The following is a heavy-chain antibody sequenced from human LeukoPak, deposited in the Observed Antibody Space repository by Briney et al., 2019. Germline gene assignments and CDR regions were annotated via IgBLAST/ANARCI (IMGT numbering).Heavy chain of an antibody. V-gene: IGHV4-59*01. D-gene: IGHD5-12*01. Sequence: SETLSLTCTVSGGSISSYYWSWIRQPPGKGLEWIGYIYYSGSTNYNPSLKSRVTISVDTSKNQFSLKLSSVTAADTAVYYCARHGGGYDSWFDYWGQGTLVTVSP. CDR1: GGSISSYY. CDR2: IYYSGST. J-gene: IGHJ4*02. CDR3: ARHGGGYDSWFDY.